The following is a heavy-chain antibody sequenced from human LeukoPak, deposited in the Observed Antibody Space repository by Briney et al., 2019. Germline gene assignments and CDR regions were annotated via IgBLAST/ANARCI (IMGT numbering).Heavy chain of an antibody. Sequence: SETLSLTCTVSGYSITSGYYWGWIRQPPGKGLEWIGSIYHSGTTYYNPSLKSRVTISVDTSKNQFSLKLSSVTAADTAVYYCASGYYDSSVGLDWGQGTLVTVSS. J-gene: IGHJ4*02. D-gene: IGHD3-22*01. V-gene: IGHV4-38-2*02. CDR2: IYHSGTT. CDR3: ASGYYDSSVGLD. CDR1: GYSITSGYY.